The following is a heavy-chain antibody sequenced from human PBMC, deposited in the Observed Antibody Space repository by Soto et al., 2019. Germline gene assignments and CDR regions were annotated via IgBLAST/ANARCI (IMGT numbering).Heavy chain of an antibody. D-gene: IGHD3-22*01. V-gene: IGHV1-69*13. CDR1: GGTFSSYA. CDR2: IIPIFGTA. Sequence: SVKVSCKASGGTFSSYAISWVRQAPGQGLEWMGGIIPIFGTANYAQKFQGRVTITADESTSTAYMELSSLRSEDTAVYYCARTYYYDSSGYYYNFDYWGQGTLVTVSS. J-gene: IGHJ4*02. CDR3: ARTYYYDSSGYYYNFDY.